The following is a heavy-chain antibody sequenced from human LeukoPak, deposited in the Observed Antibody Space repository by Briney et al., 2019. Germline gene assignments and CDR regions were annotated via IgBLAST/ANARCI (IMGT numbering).Heavy chain of an antibody. Sequence: GQSLTLSCVASQFTFSHYGMHWVRQAPGKGLEWVAVIWNDGSSQYYADSVKGRFTISRDNFQKTVYLQMNSLRAEDTAVYYCAKDAQRGFDYSNSLEYWGQGTLVTVSS. D-gene: IGHD4-11*01. V-gene: IGHV3-33*06. CDR1: QFTFSHYG. CDR3: AKDAQRGFDYSNSLEY. J-gene: IGHJ4*02. CDR2: IWNDGSSQ.